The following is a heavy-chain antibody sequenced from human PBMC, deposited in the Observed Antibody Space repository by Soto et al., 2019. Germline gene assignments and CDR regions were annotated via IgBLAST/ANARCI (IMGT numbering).Heavy chain of an antibody. D-gene: IGHD3-3*01. CDR2: IYYSGST. J-gene: IGHJ5*02. CDR3: ARHLITIFGVVIRLNWFDP. V-gene: IGHV4-39*01. CDR1: GGSISSSSYY. Sequence: KQSPTLSLTCTVSGGSISSSSYYWGWIRQPPGKGLEWIGSIYYSGSTYYNPSLKSRVTISVDTSKNQFSLKLSSVTAADTAVYYCARHLITIFGVVIRLNWFDPWGQGTLVTVSS.